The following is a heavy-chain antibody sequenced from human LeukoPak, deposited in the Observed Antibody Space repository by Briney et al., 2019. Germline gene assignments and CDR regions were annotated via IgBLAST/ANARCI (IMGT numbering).Heavy chain of an antibody. Sequence: GASVKVSRKASDYTVINYDISWVRQAPGQGLEWMGWISAYNGNTNYAQKLQGRVTMTTDTSTSTAYMELRSLRSDDTAVYYCARGLRALGYCSSTSCYTAPFDYWGQGTLVTVSS. V-gene: IGHV1-18*01. J-gene: IGHJ4*02. D-gene: IGHD2-2*02. CDR2: ISAYNGNT. CDR3: ARGLRALGYCSSTSCYTAPFDY. CDR1: DYTVINYD.